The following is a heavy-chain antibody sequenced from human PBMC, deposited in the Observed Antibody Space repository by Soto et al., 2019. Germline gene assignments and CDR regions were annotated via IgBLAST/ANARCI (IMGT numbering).Heavy chain of an antibody. D-gene: IGHD3-22*01. CDR3: AKSRYSDSSGDFYDF. Sequence: EVHLVESGGGLVKPGESLRLSCAASGFTFSNYAMSWVRQAPGKGLEWVSGIGGRATSAYYADSVKGRFAISRDNSYNTLFLQLNSLRAEDTAVYYCAKSRYSDSSGDFYDFWGQGTLVSVSS. CDR2: IGGRATSA. V-gene: IGHV3-23*04. J-gene: IGHJ4*02. CDR1: GFTFSNYA.